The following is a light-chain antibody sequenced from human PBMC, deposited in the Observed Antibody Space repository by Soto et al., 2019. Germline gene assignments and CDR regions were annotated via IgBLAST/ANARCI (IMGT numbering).Light chain of an antibody. Sequence: QSVLTQPPSASGSPGQSVTISCTGTSSDVDGYNYVSWYQQHPGKAPKLMIYEVSKRPSGVPDRFSGSKSGNTASLTVSGLQAEDEADYYCSSYAGRNISWNVVFGGGTQLTVL. CDR1: SSDVDGYNY. CDR2: EVS. CDR3: SSYAGRNISWNVV. V-gene: IGLV2-8*01. J-gene: IGLJ2*01.